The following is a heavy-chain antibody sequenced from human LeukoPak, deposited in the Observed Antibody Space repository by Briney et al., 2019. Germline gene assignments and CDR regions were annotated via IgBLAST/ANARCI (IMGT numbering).Heavy chain of an antibody. V-gene: IGHV4-34*01. CDR1: GGSFSRYY. D-gene: IGHD1-26*01. J-gene: IGHJ3*02. CDR3: ARDQGSGAPDAFDI. Sequence: SETLSLTCAVYGGSFSRYYWTWIRQPPGKGLEWIGEINHSGSANYNPSLKSRVTISVDTSKNQFSLKLSSVTAADTAVYYCARDQGSGAPDAFDIWGQGTMVTVSS. CDR2: INHSGSA.